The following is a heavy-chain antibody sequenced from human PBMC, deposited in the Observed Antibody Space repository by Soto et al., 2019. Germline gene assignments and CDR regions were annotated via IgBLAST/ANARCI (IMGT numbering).Heavy chain of an antibody. CDR3: ASFGGILTGYPSYYYYGMDV. J-gene: IGHJ6*02. V-gene: IGHV3-30-3*01. Sequence: GGSLRLSCPASGFTFSIDAMHWVRHAPGKGLEWVAVISYDGSNKYYADSVKGRFTISRDNSMNTLYLQMNSLRAEDTAVYYCASFGGILTGYPSYYYYGMDVWGQATTVTVSS. CDR2: ISYDGSNK. CDR1: GFTFSIDA. D-gene: IGHD3-9*01.